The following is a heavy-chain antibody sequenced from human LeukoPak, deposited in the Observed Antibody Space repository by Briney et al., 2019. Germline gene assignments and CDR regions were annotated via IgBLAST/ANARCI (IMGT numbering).Heavy chain of an antibody. CDR2: INPNSGGT. CDR3: ARADILSGYYIWSVP. D-gene: IGHD3-9*01. CDR1: GYTFTGYY. V-gene: IGHV1-2*02. Sequence: ASVKVSCKASGYTFTGYYMHWVRQAPGQGLEWMGWINPNSGGTNYAQKFQGRVTMTRDTSISTAYMELSRLRSDDTAVYYCARADILSGYYIWSVPWGQGTLVTVSS. J-gene: IGHJ5*02.